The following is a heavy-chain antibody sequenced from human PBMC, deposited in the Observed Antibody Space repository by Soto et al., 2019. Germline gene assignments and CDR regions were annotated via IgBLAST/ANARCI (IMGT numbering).Heavy chain of an antibody. CDR3: ATGVVVATTYFQN. Sequence: QVQLVESGGGVVQPGRSLRLSCAASGFTFSSYGMHWVRQAPGKGLEWVAVISYDGSDKYYADSVKGRFTISRDNSNNTLYLQMDSLRAEDTAVYYCATGVVVATTYFQNWGQGTLVTVSS. CDR2: ISYDGSDK. V-gene: IGHV3-30*03. J-gene: IGHJ1*01. D-gene: IGHD2-15*01. CDR1: GFTFSSYG.